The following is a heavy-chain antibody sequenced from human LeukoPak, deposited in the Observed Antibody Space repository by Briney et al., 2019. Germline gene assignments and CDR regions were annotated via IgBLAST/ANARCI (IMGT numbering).Heavy chain of an antibody. CDR3: AREPRVATTYYYYYYYMDV. V-gene: IGHV3-30*02. CDR1: GFSFSTYG. Sequence: GGSLRLSCVASGFSFSTYGMHWVRQAPGKGLEWVAFIRHDGSNKYYADSVKGRFTISRDNSKNTLYLQMNSLRAEDTAVYYCAREPRVATTYYYYYYYMDVWGKGTTVTVSS. CDR2: IRHDGSNK. J-gene: IGHJ6*03. D-gene: IGHD5-12*01.